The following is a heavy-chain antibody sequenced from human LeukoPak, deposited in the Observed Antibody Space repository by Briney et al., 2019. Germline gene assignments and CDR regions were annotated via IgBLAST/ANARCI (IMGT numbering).Heavy chain of an antibody. CDR1: GFTFSSYA. CDR3: AKEYSGSYSGDY. V-gene: IGHV3-23*01. J-gene: IGHJ4*02. CDR2: ISGSGGST. D-gene: IGHD1-26*01. Sequence: GGSLRLSCAASGFTFSSYAMSWVRQAPGKGLEWVSAISGSGGSTYYADYVKGRFTISRDNSKNTLYLQMNSLRAKDTAVYYCAKEYSGSYSGDYWGQGTLVTVSS.